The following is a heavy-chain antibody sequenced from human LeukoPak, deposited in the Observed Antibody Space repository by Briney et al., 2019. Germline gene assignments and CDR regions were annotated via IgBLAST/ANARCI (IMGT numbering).Heavy chain of an antibody. J-gene: IGHJ1*01. V-gene: IGHV3-23*01. D-gene: IGHD3-22*01. Sequence: GGSLRLSCAASGFTFSSYAMSWVRQAPGKGLEWVSAISGSGGSTYYADSVKGRFTISRDNSKNTLYLQMNSLRAEDTAVHYCAKVDPPLYYYDSSGYHGYFQHWGQGTLVTVSS. CDR2: ISGSGGST. CDR3: AKVDPPLYYYDSSGYHGYFQH. CDR1: GFTFSSYA.